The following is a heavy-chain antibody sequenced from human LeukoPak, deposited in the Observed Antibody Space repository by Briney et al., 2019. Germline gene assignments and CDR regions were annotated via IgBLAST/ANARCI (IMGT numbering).Heavy chain of an antibody. D-gene: IGHD6-25*01. CDR3: AKDGSIAAAGYSDF. J-gene: IGHJ4*02. Sequence: RRSLRLSSAASGFTSNYYVMHWVRQAPGRGLEWVSFISYDGSNRYYADSVKGRFTISRDNSKNTLFLQMNSMRPEDTAVYNWAKDGSIAAAGYSDFWGLGTLVTVSS. CDR2: ISYDGSNR. CDR1: GFTSNYYV. V-gene: IGHV3-30*18.